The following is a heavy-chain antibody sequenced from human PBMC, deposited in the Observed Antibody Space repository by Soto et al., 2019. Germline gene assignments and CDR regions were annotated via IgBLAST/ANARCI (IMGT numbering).Heavy chain of an antibody. CDR1: GFTFSSYG. CDR3: ARDETTVTTETYDY. D-gene: IGHD4-17*01. V-gene: IGHV3-33*01. Sequence: QVQLVESGGGVVQPGRSLRLSCAASGFTFSSYGMHWVRQAPGKGLEWVAVIWYDGSNKYYADSVKGRFTISRDNSKNTLYLQMNSLRAEDTAVYYCARDETTVTTETYDYWGQGTLVTVSS. J-gene: IGHJ4*02. CDR2: IWYDGSNK.